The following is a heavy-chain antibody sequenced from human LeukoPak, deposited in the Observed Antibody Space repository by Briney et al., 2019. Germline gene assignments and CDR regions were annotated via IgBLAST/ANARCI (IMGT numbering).Heavy chain of an antibody. D-gene: IGHD6-13*01. CDR1: GDSIRSYY. J-gene: IGHJ4*02. Sequence: SQTLPLTCTVSGDSIRSYYWHWIRQPPGKGLEWLGFIHYSGSTSYNPSLKSRVTISVDTSKNQFSLKLSSVTAADTAVYYCAREYSSFDYWGQGTLVTVFS. CDR3: AREYSSFDY. V-gene: IGHV4-59*01. CDR2: IHYSGST.